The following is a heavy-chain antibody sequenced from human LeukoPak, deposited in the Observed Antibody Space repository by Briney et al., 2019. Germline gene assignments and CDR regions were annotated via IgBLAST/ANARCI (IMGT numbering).Heavy chain of an antibody. CDR2: IYYSGST. Sequence: PSETLSLTCTVSGGSISSYYWSWIRQPPGKGLEWIGCIYYSGSTNYNPSLKSRVTISVDTSKNQFSLKLSSVTAADTAVYYCARTRWGSTFDYWGQGTLVTVSS. CDR3: ARTRWGSTFDY. V-gene: IGHV4-59*08. D-gene: IGHD7-27*01. CDR1: GGSISSYY. J-gene: IGHJ4*02.